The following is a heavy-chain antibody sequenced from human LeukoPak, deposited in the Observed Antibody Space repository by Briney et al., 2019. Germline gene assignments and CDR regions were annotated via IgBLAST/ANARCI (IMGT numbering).Heavy chain of an antibody. J-gene: IGHJ1*01. V-gene: IGHV3-74*01. Sequence: GGSLRLSCVDSEFTFSRYWMHWVRQAPGEGLVWVSRINTDGTTTNYADSVKGRFTISRDNAKNTLYLQMNSLRAEDTALYYCARAPGVFLEYFQHWGQGTLVTVSS. CDR1: EFTFSRYW. D-gene: IGHD2-2*01. CDR3: ARAPGVFLEYFQH. CDR2: INTDGTTT.